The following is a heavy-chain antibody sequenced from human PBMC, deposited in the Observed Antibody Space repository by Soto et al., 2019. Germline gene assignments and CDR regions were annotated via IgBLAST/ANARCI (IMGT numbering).Heavy chain of an antibody. CDR1: GGSISSYY. Sequence: SETLSLTCTVSGGSISSYYWSWIRQPPGKGLEWIGYIYYSGSTNYNPSLKSRVTISVDRSKNQFSLKLSSVTAADTAVYYCARFLEWSHNWFDPWGQGTLVTVSS. J-gene: IGHJ5*02. CDR3: ARFLEWSHNWFDP. D-gene: IGHD3-3*01. V-gene: IGHV4-59*12. CDR2: IYYSGST.